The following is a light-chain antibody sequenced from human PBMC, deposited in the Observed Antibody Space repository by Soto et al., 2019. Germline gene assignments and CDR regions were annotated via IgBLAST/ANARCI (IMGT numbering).Light chain of an antibody. J-gene: IGKJ1*01. CDR2: DAS. V-gene: IGKV1-5*01. CDR3: QQYHSYRVA. CDR1: QSISSW. Sequence: DIQMTQSPSTLSASVGDRVTITCRASQSISSWLAWYQQKPGKAPKLLIYDASSLESGVPSRFSGSGSGTEFTLTISSLQPDDFATYYCQQYHSYRVAFGQGTKVEIK.